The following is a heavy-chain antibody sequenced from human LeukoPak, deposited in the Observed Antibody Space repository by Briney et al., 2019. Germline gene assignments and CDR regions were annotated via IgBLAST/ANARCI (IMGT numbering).Heavy chain of an antibody. CDR1: GFTFRDYK. CDR3: ARGGNYYDSTGYHSDWFDP. Sequence: PGGSLRLSCAASGFTFRDYKMNWVRQAPGKGLEWISYINTNSKTMYYADSVKGRFTISRDNTRDSLYLQMSSLRAEDTAVYYCARGGNYYDSTGYHSDWFDPWGQGTLVTVSS. CDR2: INTNSKTM. D-gene: IGHD3-22*01. J-gene: IGHJ5*02. V-gene: IGHV3-48*01.